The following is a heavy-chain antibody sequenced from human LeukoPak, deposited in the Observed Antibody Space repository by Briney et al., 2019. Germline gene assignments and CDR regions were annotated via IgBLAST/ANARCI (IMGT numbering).Heavy chain of an antibody. D-gene: IGHD2-15*01. CDR1: GFSFSSYE. V-gene: IGHV3-48*03. Sequence: GGSLRLSCAASGFSFSSYEMNWVRQAPGKGLEWVSYISSSGRTKYYADSVKGRFTISRDKAKNSLYLQMNSLKTEDTAVYYCARVCSGGSCYHDAFDIWGQGTMVTVSS. J-gene: IGHJ3*02. CDR2: ISSSGRTK. CDR3: ARVCSGGSCYHDAFDI.